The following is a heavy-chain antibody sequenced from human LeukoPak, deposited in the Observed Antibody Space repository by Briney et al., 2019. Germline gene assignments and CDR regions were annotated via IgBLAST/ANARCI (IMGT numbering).Heavy chain of an antibody. CDR1: GFTFSSYG. Sequence: GSLRLSCAASGFTFSSYGMHWVRQAPGKGLEWIGEINHSGSTNYNPSLKSRVTISVDTSKNQFSLKLGSVTAADTAVYYCARGYARYGRIDRFDYWGQGTLVTVSS. V-gene: IGHV4-34*01. CDR2: INHSGST. D-gene: IGHD1-1*01. CDR3: ARGYARYGRIDRFDY. J-gene: IGHJ4*02.